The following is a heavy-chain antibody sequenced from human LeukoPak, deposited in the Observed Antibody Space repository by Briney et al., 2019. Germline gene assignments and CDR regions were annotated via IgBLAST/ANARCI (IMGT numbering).Heavy chain of an antibody. CDR3: ARDPWGEGSESYGAFDI. D-gene: IGHD3-10*01. J-gene: IGHJ3*02. CDR2: INSDGSST. CDR1: GFTFSSYW. Sequence: PGGSLRLSCAASGFTFSSYWMHWVRQAPGKGLVWVSRINSDGSSTSYADSVKGRFTISRDNARSSLYLQMSSLRVVDTAVYYCARDPWGEGSESYGAFDIWGQGTMVTVSS. V-gene: IGHV3-74*01.